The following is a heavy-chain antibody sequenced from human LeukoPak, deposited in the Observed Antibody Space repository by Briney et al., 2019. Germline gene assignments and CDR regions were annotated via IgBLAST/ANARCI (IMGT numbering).Heavy chain of an antibody. V-gene: IGHV4-59*01. CDR2: IYYSGST. J-gene: IGHJ6*02. D-gene: IGHD3-22*01. CDR1: GGSISSYY. CDR3: ARDLRYYDSSGYYEDIYYYYGMDV. Sequence: SETLSLTCTVSGGSISSYYWSWIRQPPGKGLEWIGYIYYSGSTNYNPSLKSRVTISVDTSKNQFSLKLSSVTAADTAVYYCARDLRYYDSSGYYEDIYYYYGMDVWGQGTTVTVSS.